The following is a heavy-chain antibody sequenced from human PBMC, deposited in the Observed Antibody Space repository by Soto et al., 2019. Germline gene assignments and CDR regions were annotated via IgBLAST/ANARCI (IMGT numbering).Heavy chain of an antibody. Sequence: SVKVSCKASGGTFSSYAISWVRQAPGQGLEWMGGIIPIFGTANYAQKFQGRVTITADESTSTAYMELSSLRSEDTAVYYCARDSPGSIAAAGTYDYYYYGMDVWGQGTTVTVSS. V-gene: IGHV1-69*13. D-gene: IGHD6-13*01. J-gene: IGHJ6*02. CDR2: IIPIFGTA. CDR3: ARDSPGSIAAAGTYDYYYYGMDV. CDR1: GGTFSSYA.